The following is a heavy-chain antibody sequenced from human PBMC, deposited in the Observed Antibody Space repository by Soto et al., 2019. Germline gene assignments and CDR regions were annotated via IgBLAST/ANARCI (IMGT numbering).Heavy chain of an antibody. J-gene: IGHJ5*02. D-gene: IGHD2-2*03. CDR2: IRNTPYGGTT. CDR1: GFRFSEHA. Sequence: GGSLRLSCNCSGFRFSEHAMTWVRHAPGKGLEWVGFIRNTPYGGTTDYAASVRGRFTISRDDSASIAYLQMNSLKTEDSGLYYCSRGSFGYYGPWGPGTLVTVSS. V-gene: IGHV3-49*04. CDR3: SRGSFGYYGP.